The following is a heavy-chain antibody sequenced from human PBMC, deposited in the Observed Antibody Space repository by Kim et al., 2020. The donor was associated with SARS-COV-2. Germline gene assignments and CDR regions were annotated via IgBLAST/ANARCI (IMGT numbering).Heavy chain of an antibody. D-gene: IGHD3-10*01. CDR1: GGTFSSYA. CDR2: IIPIFGTA. J-gene: IGHJ5*02. V-gene: IGHV1-69*13. Sequence: SVKVSCKASGGTFSSYAISWVRQAPGQGLEWMGGIIPIFGTANYAQKFQGRVTITADESTSTAYMELSSLRSEDTAVYYCAREEMVQGVIRRGGGWFDPWGQGTLVTVSS. CDR3: AREEMVQGVIRRGGGWFDP.